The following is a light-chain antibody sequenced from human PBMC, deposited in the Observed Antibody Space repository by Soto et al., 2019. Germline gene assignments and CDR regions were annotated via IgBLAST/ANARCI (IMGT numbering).Light chain of an antibody. CDR2: GAS. CDR1: QSVSNK. V-gene: IGKV3-15*01. J-gene: IGKJ2*01. CDR3: QQFRNSSYT. Sequence: EIVMTQSPATLSVSPGDRATLSCRASQSVSNKVAWYQLTSGQAPRLLIYGASTRAIGIPARFSGSGSGTDFTLTISSLQSEDFAVYYCQQFRNSSYTFGQGTKLEI.